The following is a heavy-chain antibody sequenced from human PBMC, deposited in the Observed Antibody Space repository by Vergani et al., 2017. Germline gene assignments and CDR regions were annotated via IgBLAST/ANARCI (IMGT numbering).Heavy chain of an antibody. V-gene: IGHV4-4*07. CDR1: GGSISNYY. CDR2: IYTSGST. J-gene: IGHJ6*03. Sequence: QVQLQESGPGLVKPSETLSLTCTVSGGSISNYYWTWIRQPAGKGLEWIGRIYTSGSTNYTPSLKSRVTMSVDTSKNQFSLKLSSVTAADTAVYYCARAREIYYYYYYMDVWGKGTTVTVSS. D-gene: IGHD5-24*01. CDR3: ARAREIYYYYYYMDV.